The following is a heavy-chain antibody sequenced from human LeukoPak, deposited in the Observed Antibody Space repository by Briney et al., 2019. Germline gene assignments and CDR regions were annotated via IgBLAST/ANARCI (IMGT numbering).Heavy chain of an antibody. J-gene: IGHJ4*02. V-gene: IGHV4-39*01. Sequence: SETLSLTCTVSGGSISSSSYYWGWIRQPPGKGLEWIGSIYYSGSPYYNPSLKSRVTISVDTSKNQFSLKLSSVTAADTAVYYCASRIPDCSGGSCYSTFWDYWGQGTLVTVSS. D-gene: IGHD2-15*01. CDR2: IYYSGSP. CDR1: GGSISSSSYY. CDR3: ASRIPDCSGGSCYSTFWDY.